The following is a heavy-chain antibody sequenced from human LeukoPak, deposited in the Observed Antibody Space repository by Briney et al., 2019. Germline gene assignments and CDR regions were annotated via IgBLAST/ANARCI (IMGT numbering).Heavy chain of an antibody. CDR2: INSDGSWT. CDR1: GNYW. V-gene: IGHV3-74*01. J-gene: IGHJ4*02. Sequence: GGSLRLSCAASGNYWMHWVRQAPGKGLVWVSRINSDGSWTSYADSVKGRFTISKDNAKNTVYLQMNGLRAEDTAVYYCVSFYETYWGRGTLVTVSS. CDR3: VSFYETY. D-gene: IGHD2/OR15-2a*01.